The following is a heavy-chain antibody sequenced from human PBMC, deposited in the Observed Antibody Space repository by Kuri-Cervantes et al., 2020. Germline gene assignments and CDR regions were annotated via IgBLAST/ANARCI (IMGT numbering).Heavy chain of an antibody. D-gene: IGHD6-19*01. Sequence: GESLKISCAVSGFTFSSYDMSWVRQAPGKGLEWVAVISYDGSNKYYADSVKGRFTISRDNSKNTLYLQMNSLRAEDTAVYYCAKDGQWLALVVERAGGMDVWGQGTTVTVSS. J-gene: IGHJ6*02. CDR3: AKDGQWLALVVERAGGMDV. CDR2: ISYDGSNK. CDR1: GFTFSSYD. V-gene: IGHV3-30*18.